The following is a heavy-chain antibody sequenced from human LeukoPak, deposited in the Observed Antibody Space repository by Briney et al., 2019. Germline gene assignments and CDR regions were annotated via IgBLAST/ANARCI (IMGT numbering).Heavy chain of an antibody. V-gene: IGHV5-51*01. Sequence: GESLKISCKGPGFSFNNYGIGWVRQMPGKGLEWMGIIFPADSDTRYSPSFQGQVTISADKSISTAYVQWSSLKASDTAVYYCARMNSYGYSFYGMDLWGQGTTVIVSS. J-gene: IGHJ6*02. D-gene: IGHD5-18*01. CDR2: IFPADSDT. CDR3: ARMNSYGYSFYGMDL. CDR1: GFSFNNYG.